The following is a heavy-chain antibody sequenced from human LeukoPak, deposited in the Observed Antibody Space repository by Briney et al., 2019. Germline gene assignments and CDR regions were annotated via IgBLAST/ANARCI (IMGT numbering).Heavy chain of an antibody. CDR2: ISAYNGNT. D-gene: IGHD6-13*01. Sequence: ASVKVSCKASGYTFTSYGISWVRQAPGQGLEWMGWISAYNGNTNYAQKFQGRVTITADKSTSTAYMELSSLRSEDTAVYYCARDYGSSWSFNWFDPWGQGTLVTVSS. CDR1: GYTFTSYG. J-gene: IGHJ5*02. V-gene: IGHV1-18*01. CDR3: ARDYGSSWSFNWFDP.